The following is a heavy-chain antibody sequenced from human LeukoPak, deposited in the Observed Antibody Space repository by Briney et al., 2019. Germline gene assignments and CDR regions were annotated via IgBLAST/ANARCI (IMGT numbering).Heavy chain of an antibody. V-gene: IGHV3-7*01. Sequence: PGGSLTLPCAPCGFFFNSYWLLWVRQAPGTGVEGGGNIKQEGSVKYYVDSVKGRFTISRDNAKNALYLQMNSLRAEDTAVYDCVPLPDGVWGQGTLVTVSS. D-gene: IGHD4-17*01. CDR1: GFFFNSYW. CDR2: IKQEGSVK. CDR3: VPLPDGV. J-gene: IGHJ4*02.